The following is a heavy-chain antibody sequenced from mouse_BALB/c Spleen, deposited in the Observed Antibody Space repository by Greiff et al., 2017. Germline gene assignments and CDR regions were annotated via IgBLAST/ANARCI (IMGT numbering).Heavy chain of an antibody. CDR3: SNWENAD. Sequence: QVQLQQPGAELVKPGASVKLSCKASGYTFTSYWMHWVKQRPGQGLEWIGEINPSNGRTNYNEKFKSKATLTVDKSSSTAYMQLSSLTSEDSAVYYCSNWENADWGQGTLVTVSA. V-gene: IGHV1S81*02. D-gene: IGHD4-1*01. CDR1: GYTFTSYW. CDR2: INPSNGRT. J-gene: IGHJ3*01.